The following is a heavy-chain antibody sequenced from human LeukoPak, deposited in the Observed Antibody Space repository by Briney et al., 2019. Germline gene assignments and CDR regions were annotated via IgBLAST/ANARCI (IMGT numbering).Heavy chain of an antibody. D-gene: IGHD3-22*01. V-gene: IGHV3-15*01. CDR3: TTERSSGYGISGY. J-gene: IGHJ4*02. CDR2: IKSKTDGGTT. CDR1: GFTFSSYE. Sequence: GGSLRLSCAASGFTFSSYEMSWVRQAPGKGLEWVGRIKSKTDGGTTDYAAPVKGRFTISSDDSKTTLYLQMSSLKTEDTAVYYCTTERSSGYGISGYWGQGTLVTVSS.